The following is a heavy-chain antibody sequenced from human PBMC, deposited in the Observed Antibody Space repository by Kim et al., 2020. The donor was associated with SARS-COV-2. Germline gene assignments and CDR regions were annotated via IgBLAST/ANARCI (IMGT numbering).Heavy chain of an antibody. Sequence: SETLSLTCIVSGGSLSSSTYYWGWVRQPPGKGLEWIGIISSTGSTFYNPSLKSRLTISVDTSKNQFSLKLSSVTAADTAVYYCARHRGGSLWFGESDYY. J-gene: IGHJ6*01. CDR2: ISSTGST. V-gene: IGHV4-39*01. D-gene: IGHD3-10*01. CDR1: GGSLSSSTYY. CDR3: ARHRGGSLWFGESDYY.